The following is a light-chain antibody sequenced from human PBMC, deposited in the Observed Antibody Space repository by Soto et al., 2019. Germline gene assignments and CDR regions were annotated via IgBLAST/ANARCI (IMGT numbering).Light chain of an antibody. CDR2: YDD. CDR3: AAWDDSLNGPRV. Sequence: QPVLTQPPSVSEAPRQRVTISCSGSSSNIGNNAVNWYQQLPGKAPKLLIYYDDLLPSGVSDRFSGSKSGTSASLAISGLQSEDEADYYCAAWDDSLNGPRVFGTGTKLTVL. V-gene: IGLV1-36*01. CDR1: SSNIGNNA. J-gene: IGLJ1*01.